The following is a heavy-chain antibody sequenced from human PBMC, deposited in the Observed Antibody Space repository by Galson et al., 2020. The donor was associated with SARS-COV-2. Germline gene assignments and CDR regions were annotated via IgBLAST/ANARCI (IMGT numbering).Heavy chain of an antibody. V-gene: IGHV1-69*05. CDR1: GGTFSSYA. CDR3: ARAPDYYDSSGYYHYWYFDL. CDR2: IIPIFGTA. D-gene: IGHD3-22*01. J-gene: IGHJ2*01. Sequence: ASVKVSYKASGGTFSSYAISWVRQAPGQGLEWMGGIIPIFGTANYAQKFQGRVTITTDESTSTAYMELSSLRSEDTAVYYCARAPDYYDSSGYYHYWYFDLWGRGTLVTVSS.